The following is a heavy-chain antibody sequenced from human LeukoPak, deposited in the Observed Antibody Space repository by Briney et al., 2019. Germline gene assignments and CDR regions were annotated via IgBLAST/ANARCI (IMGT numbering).Heavy chain of an antibody. Sequence: GGSLRLSCAASGFTFSSYAMHWVRQAPGKGREWVAVISYDGSNKYYADSVKGRFTISRDNSKNTLYLQMNSLRAEDTAVYYCARARCSGGSCYSPYYYYYYGMDVWGKGTTVTVSS. J-gene: IGHJ6*04. CDR1: GFTFSSYA. CDR2: ISYDGSNK. CDR3: ARARCSGGSCYSPYYYYYYGMDV. D-gene: IGHD2-15*01. V-gene: IGHV3-30*04.